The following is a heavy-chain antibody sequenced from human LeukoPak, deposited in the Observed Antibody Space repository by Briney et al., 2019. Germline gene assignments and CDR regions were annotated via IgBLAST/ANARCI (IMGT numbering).Heavy chain of an antibody. Sequence: ASVTVSCKASGGTFSSYAISWVRQAPGQGLEWMGGIIPIFGTANYAQKFQGRVTITTDESTSTAYMELSSLRSEDTAVYYCARSGVIAAAANDYYYMDVWGKGTMVTVFS. CDR3: ARSGVIAAAANDYYYMDV. CDR1: GGTFSSYA. J-gene: IGHJ6*03. CDR2: IIPIFGTA. V-gene: IGHV1-69*05. D-gene: IGHD6-13*01.